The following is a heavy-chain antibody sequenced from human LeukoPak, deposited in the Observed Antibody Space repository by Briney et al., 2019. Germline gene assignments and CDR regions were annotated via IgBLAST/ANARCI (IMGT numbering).Heavy chain of an antibody. V-gene: IGHV4-39*01. CDR3: ARSGYDSSGYYDY. J-gene: IGHJ4*02. CDR1: GGSISSSSYY. Sequence: SETLSLTCTVSGGSISSSSYYWGWIRQPPGKGLEWIGSIYYSGSTYYNPSLKSRVTISVDTSKNQLSLKLSSVTAADTAVYYCARSGYDSSGYYDYWGQGTLVTVSS. CDR2: IYYSGST. D-gene: IGHD3-22*01.